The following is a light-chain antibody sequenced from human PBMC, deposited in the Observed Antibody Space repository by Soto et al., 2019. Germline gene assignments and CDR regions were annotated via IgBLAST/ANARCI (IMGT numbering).Light chain of an antibody. Sequence: QSLLTQPPSVSGAPGQRVTISCTGSSSNIGAGYDVHWYQQLPGAAPRLLIYTNINRPSGVPDRFSGSKSGTSASLAITGLQAEDEADYYCQSFDSGLSGSVFGGGTKLTVL. CDR1: SSNIGAGYD. V-gene: IGLV1-40*01. J-gene: IGLJ2*01. CDR2: TNI. CDR3: QSFDSGLSGSV.